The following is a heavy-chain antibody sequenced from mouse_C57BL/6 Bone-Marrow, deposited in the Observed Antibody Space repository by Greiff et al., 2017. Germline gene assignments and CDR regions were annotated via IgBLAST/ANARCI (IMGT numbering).Heavy chain of an antibody. J-gene: IGHJ3*01. V-gene: IGHV1-4*01. CDR3: ARWKGAWFAY. Sequence: VQLQQSGAELARPGASVKMSCKASGYTFTSYTMHWVKQRPGQGREWIGYINPSSGYTKYNQKFKDKATLTADKSSSTAYMQLSSLTSEDSAVYYCARWKGAWFAYWGQGTLVTVSA. CDR1: GYTFTSYT. CDR2: INPSSGYT.